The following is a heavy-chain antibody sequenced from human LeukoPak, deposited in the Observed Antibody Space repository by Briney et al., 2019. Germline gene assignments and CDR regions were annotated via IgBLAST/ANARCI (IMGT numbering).Heavy chain of an antibody. Sequence: SETLSLTCTVSGGSISSYYWSWIRQPPGKGLEWIGYIYYSGSTNYNPSLKSRVTISVDTSKNQFSLKLSSVTAADTAVYYCARDRVSSSGVRDAFDIWGQGTMVTVSS. D-gene: IGHD6-13*01. V-gene: IGHV4-59*01. J-gene: IGHJ3*02. CDR3: ARDRVSSSGVRDAFDI. CDR1: GGSISSYY. CDR2: IYYSGST.